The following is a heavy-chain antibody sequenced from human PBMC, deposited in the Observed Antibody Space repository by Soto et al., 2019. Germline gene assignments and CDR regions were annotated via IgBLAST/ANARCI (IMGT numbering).Heavy chain of an antibody. CDR1: GFTFNNHA. V-gene: IGHV3-23*01. CDR2: ISDNT. CDR3: AKRPGNYNEHYFEY. J-gene: IGHJ4*02. D-gene: IGHD3-10*01. Sequence: EVQLLESGGDLVQPGGSLRLSCAASGFTFNNHAMSWVRQAPGKGLEWVSSISDNTYYADSVKGWFTISRDNSKSTLYLQMNSLRAEDTAVYYCAKRPGNYNEHYFEYWGQGTLVTVSS.